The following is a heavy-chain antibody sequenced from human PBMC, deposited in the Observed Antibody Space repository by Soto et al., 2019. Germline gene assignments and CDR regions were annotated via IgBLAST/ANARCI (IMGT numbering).Heavy chain of an antibody. CDR3: ASGPRYSYIPTSLTFNY. Sequence: SETLSLTCVVSSGSISSAGYYWSWIRQHPGRGLEWIGYVYYTGSTSYNPSLKSRLSMSVDTSKNQFSLMLSSLTDADTAVYYCASGPRYSYIPTSLTFNYWGQGTLVTVSS. J-gene: IGHJ4*02. D-gene: IGHD3-16*01. CDR1: SGSISSAGYY. V-gene: IGHV4-31*11. CDR2: VYYTGST.